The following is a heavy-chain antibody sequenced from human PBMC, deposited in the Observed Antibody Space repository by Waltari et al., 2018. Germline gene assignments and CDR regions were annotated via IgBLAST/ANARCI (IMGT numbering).Heavy chain of an antibody. Sequence: QVQLVQSGAEVKKPGASVKVSCKASGSTFPGYYMHLFRQAPGQGLEWMGRINPNSGGTNYAQKFQGRVTMTRDTSISTAYMELSRLRSDDTAVYYCARADSSSWYFAFDIWGQGTMVTVSS. J-gene: IGHJ3*02. V-gene: IGHV1-2*06. D-gene: IGHD6-13*01. CDR3: ARADSSSWYFAFDI. CDR1: GSTFPGYY. CDR2: INPNSGGT.